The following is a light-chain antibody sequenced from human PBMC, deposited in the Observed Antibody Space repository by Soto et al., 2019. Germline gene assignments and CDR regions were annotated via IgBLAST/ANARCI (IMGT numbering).Light chain of an antibody. CDR3: QSYDSSLSGYV. J-gene: IGLJ1*01. Sequence: QPVLTQPPSVSEAPGQRVTISCTGSSSNIGAGYEAHWYQQVPGTAPKLLIYENNNRPSGVPDRFSGSKSGTSASLAITGLQAEHEAEYYCQSYDSSLSGYVFGTGTKVTVL. V-gene: IGLV1-40*01. CDR2: ENN. CDR1: SSNIGAGYE.